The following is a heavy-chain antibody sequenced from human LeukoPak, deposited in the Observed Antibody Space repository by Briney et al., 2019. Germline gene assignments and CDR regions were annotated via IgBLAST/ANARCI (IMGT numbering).Heavy chain of an antibody. CDR3: ARGLTYYDIFRTYTTSNWFDP. V-gene: IGHV4-39*07. CDR1: GGSISSSSYY. D-gene: IGHD3-9*01. Sequence: SETLSLTCTVSGGSISSSSYYWGWIRQPPGKGLEWIGSIYYSGSTYYNPSLKSRVTISVDTSKNQFSLKLSSMTAADTAVYYCARGLTYYDIFRTYTTSNWFDPWGQGTLVTVSS. CDR2: IYYSGST. J-gene: IGHJ5*02.